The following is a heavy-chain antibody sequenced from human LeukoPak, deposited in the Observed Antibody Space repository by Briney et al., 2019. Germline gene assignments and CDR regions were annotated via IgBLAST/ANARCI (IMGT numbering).Heavy chain of an antibody. CDR3: AGLEMAPQILFDY. Sequence: SETLSLTCTVSGGSISSYYWSWIRQPPGKGLEWIGYIYYSGSTNYNPSLKSRVTISVDTSKNQFSLKLSSVTAADTAVYYCAGLEMAPQILFDYWGQGTLVTVSS. V-gene: IGHV4-59*01. J-gene: IGHJ4*02. CDR2: IYYSGST. CDR1: GGSISSYY. D-gene: IGHD5-24*01.